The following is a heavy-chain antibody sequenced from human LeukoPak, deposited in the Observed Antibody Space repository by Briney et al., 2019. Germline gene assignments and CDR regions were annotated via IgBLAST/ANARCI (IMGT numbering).Heavy chain of an antibody. V-gene: IGHV4-34*01. CDR3: ARQAGVGATLDY. CDR1: GGPFSDYY. D-gene: IGHD1-26*01. J-gene: IGHJ4*02. Sequence: SETLSLTCAVYGGPFSDYYWSWIRQPPGKGLEWIGEINHSGSTNYNPSLKSRVTISVDTSNNQFSLKLISVTAADTAVYYCARQAGVGATLDYWGQGTLVTVSS. CDR2: INHSGST.